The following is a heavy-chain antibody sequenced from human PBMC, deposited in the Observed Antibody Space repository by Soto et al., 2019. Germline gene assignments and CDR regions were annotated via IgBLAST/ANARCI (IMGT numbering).Heavy chain of an antibody. V-gene: IGHV4-39*01. CDR2: IYYSGST. J-gene: IGHJ4*02. D-gene: IGHD3-9*01. CDR3: AITIRSTLDY. CDR1: GGSISSSSYY. Sequence: PSETLSLTCTVSGGSISSSSYYWGWIRQPPWKGLEWIGSIYYSGSTYYNPSLKSRVTISVDTSKNQFSLKLSSVTAADTAVYYCAITIRSTLDYWGQGXLVTVYS.